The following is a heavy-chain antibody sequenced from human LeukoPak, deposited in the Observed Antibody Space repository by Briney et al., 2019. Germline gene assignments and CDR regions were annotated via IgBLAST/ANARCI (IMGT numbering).Heavy chain of an antibody. J-gene: IGHJ4*02. V-gene: IGHV4-39*01. CDR1: GGSISSYY. CDR3: ARPSYDSSGYYPDY. CDR2: IYYSGST. Sequence: KSSETLSLTCTVSGGSISSYYWSWIRQPPGKGLEWIGSIYYSGSTYYNPSLKSRVTISVDTSKNQFSLKLSSVTAADTAVYYCARPSYDSSGYYPDYWGQGTLVTVSS. D-gene: IGHD3-22*01.